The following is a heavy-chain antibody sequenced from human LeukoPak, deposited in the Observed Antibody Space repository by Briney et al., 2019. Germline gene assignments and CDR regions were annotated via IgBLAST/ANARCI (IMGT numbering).Heavy chain of an antibody. J-gene: IGHJ3*02. CDR2: IGTGGDT. Sequence: GGSLRLSCSASGFSFRNYDMHWVRQPTGKGLEWVSAIGTGGDTYYAGSVKGRFTVVRENAKNTLYLQMNSLRAGDTAMYYCARRSAAAGIDAFDIWGQGTMVAVSS. V-gene: IGHV3-13*01. CDR1: GFSFRNYD. D-gene: IGHD6-13*01. CDR3: ARRSAAAGIDAFDI.